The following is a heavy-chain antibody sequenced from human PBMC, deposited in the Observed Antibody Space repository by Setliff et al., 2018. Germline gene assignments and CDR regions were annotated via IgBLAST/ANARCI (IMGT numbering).Heavy chain of an antibody. CDR3: AHKYGDYVRYFQH. D-gene: IGHD4-17*01. CDR1: GFSLSNVRMG. J-gene: IGHJ1*01. CDR2: IDWDDAK. Sequence: SGPTLVNPTETLTLTCTVSGFSLSNVRMGVTWIRQPPGKALEWLARIDWDDAKYYRTSLKTRLTITKDTSKNQVVLTMTNMDPVDTATYYCAHKYGDYVRYFQHWGQGTLVTVSS. V-gene: IGHV2-70*12.